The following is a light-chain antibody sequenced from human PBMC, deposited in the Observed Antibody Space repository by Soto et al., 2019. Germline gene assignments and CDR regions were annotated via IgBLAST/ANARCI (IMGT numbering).Light chain of an antibody. CDR1: SSDIGAYNY. CDR2: DVS. Sequence: QSALTQPASVSGSPGQSITISCTGTSSDIGAYNYVSWYQQHPGKAPKLMIYDVSNRPSGVSNRFSGSKSGNTASLTISGLPSEDEADYYCSSYTRRSTFVFGGGTKVTVL. CDR3: SSYTRRSTFV. V-gene: IGLV2-14*01. J-gene: IGLJ2*01.